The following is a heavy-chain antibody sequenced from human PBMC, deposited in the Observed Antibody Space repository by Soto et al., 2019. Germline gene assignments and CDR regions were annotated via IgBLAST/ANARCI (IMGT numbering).Heavy chain of an antibody. CDR3: ARELRFGEDYYGMDV. D-gene: IGHD3-10*01. Sequence: QVQLQESGPGLVKPSQTLSLTCTVSGGSISSGGYYWSWIRQHPGKGLEWIGYIYYRGSTYYNPSLKSRDTISGDTSKNQFSLKLTSVTAADTAVYYCARELRFGEDYYGMDVWGQGTTVTVSS. V-gene: IGHV4-31*03. CDR1: GGSISSGGYY. CDR2: IYYRGST. J-gene: IGHJ6*02.